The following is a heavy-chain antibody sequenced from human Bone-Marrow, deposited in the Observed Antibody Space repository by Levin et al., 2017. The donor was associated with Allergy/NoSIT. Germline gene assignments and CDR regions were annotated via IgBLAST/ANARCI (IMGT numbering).Heavy chain of an antibody. CDR3: ARCYYDSSGYYYVLQAFDI. D-gene: IGHD3-22*01. CDR2: ISAYNGNT. V-gene: IGHV1-18*01. J-gene: IGHJ3*02. Sequence: GESLKISCKASGYTFTSYGISWVRQAPGQGLEWMGWISAYNGNTNYAQKLQGRVTMTTDTSTSTAYMELRSLRSDDTAVYYCARCYYDSSGYYYVLQAFDIWGQGTMVTVSS. CDR1: GYTFTSYG.